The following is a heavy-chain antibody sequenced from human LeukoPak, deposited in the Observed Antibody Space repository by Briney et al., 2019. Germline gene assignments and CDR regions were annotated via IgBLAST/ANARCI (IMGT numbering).Heavy chain of an antibody. CDR2: ISSSGSTI. V-gene: IGHV3-11*01. J-gene: IGHJ4*02. D-gene: IGHD2-15*01. Sequence: GGSLRLSCAASGFTFSDYYMSWIRQAPGKGLEWVSYISSSGSTIYYADSVKGRFTISRDNAKNSLYLQMNSLRVEDTAVYYCAKGKEEYCSGSKCYPYDYWGQGTLVTVSS. CDR3: AKGKEEYCSGSKCYPYDY. CDR1: GFTFSDYY.